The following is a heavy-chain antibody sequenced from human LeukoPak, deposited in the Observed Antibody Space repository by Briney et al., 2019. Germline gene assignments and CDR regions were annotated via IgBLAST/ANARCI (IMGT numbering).Heavy chain of an antibody. J-gene: IGHJ4*02. D-gene: IGHD2-15*01. Sequence: VASVKVSCTASGYTFTGYYMHGVRQAPGQGLEWMGWINPNSGGTNYAQKFQGRVTMTRDTSISTAYMERSRLRSDDTAVYYCARVQAECSGGSCYYNYWGQGTLVTVSS. CDR3: ARVQAECSGGSCYYNY. CDR2: INPNSGGT. V-gene: IGHV1-2*02. CDR1: GYTFTGYY.